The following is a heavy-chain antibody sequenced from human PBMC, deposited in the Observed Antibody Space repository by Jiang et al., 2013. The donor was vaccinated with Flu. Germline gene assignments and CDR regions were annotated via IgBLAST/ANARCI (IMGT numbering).Heavy chain of an antibody. CDR3: ARVPVVVTAIRGVGFDY. D-gene: IGHD2-21*02. V-gene: IGHV4-34*01. CDR2: INHSGST. Sequence: LLKPSETLSLTCAAYGGSFSGYYWSWIRQPPGKGLEWIGEINHSGSTNYNPSLKSRVTISVDTSKNQFSLKLSSVTAADTAVYYCARVPVVVTAIRGVGFDYWGQGTLVTVSS. J-gene: IGHJ4*02. CDR1: GGSFSGYY.